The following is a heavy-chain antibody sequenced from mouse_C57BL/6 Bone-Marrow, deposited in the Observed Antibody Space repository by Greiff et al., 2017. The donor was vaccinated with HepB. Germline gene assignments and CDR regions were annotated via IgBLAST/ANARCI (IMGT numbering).Heavy chain of an antibody. CDR2: IFPGSGST. D-gene: IGHD1-1*01. Sequence: VQLQESGPELVKPGASVKISCKASGYTFTDYYINWVKQRPGQGLEWIGWIFPGSGSTYYNEKFKGKATLTADKSSSTAYMQLSSLTSEDSAVYFCARGGPGRYGSSPLGYWGQGTTLTVSS. V-gene: IGHV1-75*01. CDR3: ARGGPGRYGSSPLGY. CDR1: GYTFTDYY. J-gene: IGHJ2*01.